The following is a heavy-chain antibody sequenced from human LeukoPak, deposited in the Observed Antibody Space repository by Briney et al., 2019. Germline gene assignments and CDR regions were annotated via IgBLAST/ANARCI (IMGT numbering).Heavy chain of an antibody. CDR2: IYYSGST. J-gene: IGHJ6*02. CDR1: GGSISSGGYY. Sequence: SSQTLSLTCTVSGGSISSGGYYWSWIRQHPGKGLEWIGYIYYSGSTYYNPSLKSRVTISVDTSKNQFSLKLSSVTAADTAVYYCARGVNAAAYGMDVWGQGTTVTVSS. D-gene: IGHD6-13*01. V-gene: IGHV4-31*03. CDR3: ARGVNAAAYGMDV.